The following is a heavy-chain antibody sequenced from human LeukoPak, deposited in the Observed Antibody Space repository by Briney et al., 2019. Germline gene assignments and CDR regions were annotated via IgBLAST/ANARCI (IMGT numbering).Heavy chain of an antibody. CDR3: AKYYYDSSSYYYGMDV. J-gene: IGHJ6*02. CDR1: GFTFNSYW. CDR2: IKQDGSEK. Sequence: GGSLRLSCTASGFTFNSYWMTWVREAPGKGLEWVANIKQDGSEKYYVDSVKGRFTVSRDNAKNSLYLQMNSLRAEDTVVYYCAKYYYDSSSYYYGMDVWGQGTTVTVSS. D-gene: IGHD3-22*01. V-gene: IGHV3-7*01.